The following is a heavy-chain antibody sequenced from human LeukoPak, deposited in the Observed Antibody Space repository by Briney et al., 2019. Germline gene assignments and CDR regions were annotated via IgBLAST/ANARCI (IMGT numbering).Heavy chain of an antibody. V-gene: IGHV3-53*01. J-gene: IGHJ3*02. CDR2: IYSDGST. Sequence: TGGSLRLSCAASGVTVRSNYMSWVRQAPGKGLEWVSEIYSDGSTYYAASVKGRFTISRDNAKNSLYLQMNSLRAEDTALYYCATPVSYGVEGAFDIWGQGTMVTVSS. D-gene: IGHD3-16*01. CDR3: ATPVSYGVEGAFDI. CDR1: GVTVRSNY.